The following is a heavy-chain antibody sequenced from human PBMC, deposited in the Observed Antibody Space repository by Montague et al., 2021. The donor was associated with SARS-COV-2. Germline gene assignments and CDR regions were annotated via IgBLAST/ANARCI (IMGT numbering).Heavy chain of an antibody. CDR3: ARIPVGSKYYFDF. J-gene: IGHJ4*02. CDR1: GDSVSSNIAT. V-gene: IGHV6-1*01. CDR2: TYYRSKWYN. D-gene: IGHD2-2*01. Sequence: RAISGDSVSSNIATWNWIRQSPSRGLEWLGRTYYRSKWYNDYAESVKSRITIDPDTSKHQFSLHLNSVTPEDTAAYYCARIPVGSKYYFDFWGQGTLVTVSS.